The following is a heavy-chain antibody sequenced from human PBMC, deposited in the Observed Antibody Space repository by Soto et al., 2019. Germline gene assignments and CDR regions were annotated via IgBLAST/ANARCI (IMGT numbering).Heavy chain of an antibody. J-gene: IGHJ4*02. Sequence: EVQLVESGGGLVKPGGSLRLSCAASGFTFSNYNMNWVRQAPGKGLEWVSAISSRTYIYYADSVKGRFTISRDNAKNSLYLQMNSLSAEDTAVYYCARDRNGGIVDYWGQGTQVTVSS. V-gene: IGHV3-21*01. D-gene: IGHD1-1*01. CDR1: GFTFSNYN. CDR3: ARDRNGGIVDY. CDR2: ISSRTYI.